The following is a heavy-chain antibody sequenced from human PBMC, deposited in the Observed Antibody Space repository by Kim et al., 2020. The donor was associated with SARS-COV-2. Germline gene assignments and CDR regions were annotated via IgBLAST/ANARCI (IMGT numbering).Heavy chain of an antibody. Sequence: SETLSLTCTVSGGSIGSFYWSWIRQPPGKGLEWIGYIHNSGATNYSPALKSRLTISIDTSGNQFYLKLTSVTAADTAVYYCAGGDAPMNWFDPWGQGTLVTVSS. CDR1: GGSIGSFY. CDR2: IHNSGAT. D-gene: IGHD2-21*02. CDR3: AGGDAPMNWFDP. V-gene: IGHV4-59*13. J-gene: IGHJ5*02.